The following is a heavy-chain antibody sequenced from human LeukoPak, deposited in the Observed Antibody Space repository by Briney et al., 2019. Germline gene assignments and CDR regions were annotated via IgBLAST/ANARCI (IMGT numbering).Heavy chain of an antibody. CDR2: IIPILDIA. CDR1: GGTFSSYG. CDR3: AIVKAAGGTEWLDP. Sequence: SVKVSCKASGGTFSSYGISWMRQAPGQGPEWMGRIIPILDIADYEQKFQGRVSITADKSTSTAYMELSSLTSEDTAVYYCAIVKAAGGTEWLDPWGQGTLVTVSS. D-gene: IGHD6-13*01. V-gene: IGHV1-69*04. J-gene: IGHJ5*02.